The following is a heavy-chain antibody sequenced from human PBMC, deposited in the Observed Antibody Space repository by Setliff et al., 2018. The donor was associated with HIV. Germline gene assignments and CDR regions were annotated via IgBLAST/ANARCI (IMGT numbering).Heavy chain of an antibody. CDR1: GYTFTSYA. J-gene: IGHJ4*02. D-gene: IGHD1-1*01. Sequence: ASVKVSCKASGYTFTSYAMHWVRQAPGQRLEWMGWINAGNGNTKYSQKFQGRVTITKDTSKNQVVLTVTNMDPVDTATYYCAHTYTYLFDYWGQGTLVTVSS. CDR2: INAGNGNT. CDR3: AHTYTYLFDY. V-gene: IGHV1-3*01.